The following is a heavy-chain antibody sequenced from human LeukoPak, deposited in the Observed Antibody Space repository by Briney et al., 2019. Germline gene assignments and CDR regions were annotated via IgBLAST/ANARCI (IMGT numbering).Heavy chain of an antibody. CDR2: MDPNSGNT. D-gene: IGHD2-2*01. Sequence: ASVKVSCKTSGYTFISHDINWVRQATGQGLEWMGWMDPNSGNTGYAQRFQGRVTLTRSTSLSEAYMELSSLRSEDTAVYYCARVRPGRQDIVVVPAANTGAFDIWGQGTMVTVSS. CDR3: ARVRPGRQDIVVVPAANTGAFDI. CDR1: GYTFISHD. V-gene: IGHV1-8*01. J-gene: IGHJ3*02.